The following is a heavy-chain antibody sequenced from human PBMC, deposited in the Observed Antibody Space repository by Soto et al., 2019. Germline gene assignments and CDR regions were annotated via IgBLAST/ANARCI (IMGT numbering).Heavy chain of an antibody. Sequence: QVQLVESGGGVVQPGRSLRLSCATSGFTFSSYGMHWVRQGPGKGLDWVAVIWYDGTNKYYADSVNGRFTISRDDSKNTLYLQMSSLRAEDTAVYYCARGPMTTVTTWGDWYFDLWGRGTLVTVSS. D-gene: IGHD4-17*01. CDR2: IWYDGTNK. CDR1: GFTFSSYG. V-gene: IGHV3-33*01. CDR3: ARGPMTTVTTWGDWYFDL. J-gene: IGHJ2*01.